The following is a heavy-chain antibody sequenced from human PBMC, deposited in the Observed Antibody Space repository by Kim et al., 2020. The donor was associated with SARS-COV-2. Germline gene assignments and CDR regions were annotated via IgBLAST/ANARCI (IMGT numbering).Heavy chain of an antibody. Sequence: SETLSRTCTVSGGSISSSNYYWGWIRQPPGKGLEWIGNIYYSGSAYYSPSLKSRVTISVDTSKNQLSLKLRSVTAADTAVYYCARHYHYYYMDVWGKGTT. CDR1: GGSISSSNYY. CDR3: ARHYHYYYMDV. V-gene: IGHV4-39*01. J-gene: IGHJ6*03. D-gene: IGHD3-16*02. CDR2: IYYSGSA.